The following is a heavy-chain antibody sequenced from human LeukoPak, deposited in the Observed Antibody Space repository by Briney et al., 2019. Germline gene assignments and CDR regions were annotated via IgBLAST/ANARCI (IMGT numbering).Heavy chain of an antibody. Sequence: SETLSRTCTVSGVSINSYYWSWIRQPPGKGLEWLGYFYSSGRPNYHTSLKSRVTISVATSKNQISLNLSSVTAADTAVYYCARHLMAVLWFGAPHWFDPWGQGTLVTVSS. CDR2: FYSSGRP. CDR1: GVSINSYY. D-gene: IGHD3-10*01. CDR3: ARHLMAVLWFGAPHWFDP. J-gene: IGHJ5*02. V-gene: IGHV4-59*01.